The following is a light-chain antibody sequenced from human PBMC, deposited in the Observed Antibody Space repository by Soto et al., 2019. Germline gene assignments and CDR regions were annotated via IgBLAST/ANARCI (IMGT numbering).Light chain of an antibody. CDR1: QSISNY. CDR2: DAS. J-gene: IGKJ5*01. V-gene: IGKV1-5*01. Sequence: DIQMTQSPSSLSASVGDRVTLTCRASQSISNYLSWYQQKPGKAPKLLIYDASSLESGVPSRFSGSGSGTEFTLTISSLQPDDFATYYCQQYNSYSLTFGQGTRLEIK. CDR3: QQYNSYSLT.